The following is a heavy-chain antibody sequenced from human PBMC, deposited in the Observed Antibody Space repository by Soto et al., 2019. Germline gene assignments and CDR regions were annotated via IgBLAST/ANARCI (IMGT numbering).Heavy chain of an antibody. CDR3: AIDRWWHTH. Sequence: EVQLLESGGGLVQPGGSLRLSCSASGFTFGDHAMTWVRQAPGKGLEWLSGISGGGSGAYYADSVKGRFTVSRDNANNTLDLQMDNRRVEDTAAYYGAIDRWWHTHWGQGTLVTVSS. D-gene: IGHD2-15*01. J-gene: IGHJ4*02. CDR1: GFTFGDHA. V-gene: IGHV3-23*01. CDR2: ISGGGSGA.